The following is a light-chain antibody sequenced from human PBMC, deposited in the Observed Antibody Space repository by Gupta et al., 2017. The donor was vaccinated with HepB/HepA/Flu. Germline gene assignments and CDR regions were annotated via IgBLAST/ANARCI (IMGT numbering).Light chain of an antibody. J-gene: IGKJ4*01. CDR1: QRISDSFNEKSY. CDR3: QKYVHPMVT. Sequence: DIVMTQSPDYLAVSLGERATINCKSSQRISDSFNEKSYLAWYQQKPGQPPKLLFYWASSRESGVPDRFSCSGSGTDFTLTISSLQAEDVAIYYCQKYVHPMVTFGPGTRVEIK. V-gene: IGKV4-1*01. CDR2: WAS.